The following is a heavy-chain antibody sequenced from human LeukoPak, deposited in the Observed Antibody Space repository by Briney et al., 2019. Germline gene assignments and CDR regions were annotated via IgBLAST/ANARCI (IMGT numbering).Heavy chain of an antibody. J-gene: IGHJ4*02. CDR1: GFTFSSYA. D-gene: IGHD6-6*01. CDR2: ITYDGSNK. CDR3: AREVIAARPYYFDY. Sequence: GGSLRLSCAASGFTFSSYAMHWVRQAPGKGLEWVAVITYDGSNKYYADSVKGRFTISRDNSKNTLYLQMNSLRAEDTAVYYCAREVIAARPYYFDYWGQGTLVTVSS. V-gene: IGHV3-30-3*01.